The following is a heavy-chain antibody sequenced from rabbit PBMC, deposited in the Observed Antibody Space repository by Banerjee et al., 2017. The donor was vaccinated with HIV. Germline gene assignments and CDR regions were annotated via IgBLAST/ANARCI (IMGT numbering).Heavy chain of an antibody. V-gene: IGHV1S45*01. CDR3: ARDIAGDGGYYFNL. J-gene: IGHJ4*01. CDR1: GFSFSSRHY. D-gene: IGHD1-1*01. CDR2: IYTGSGTT. Sequence: QEQLEESEGGLVQPEASLTLTCTASGFSFSSRHYMCWVRQAPGRGLEWIGCIYTGSGTTWYANWAKGRFTFSKTSSTTVTLQMTSLTAADTATYFCARDIAGDGGYYFNLWGPGTLVTVS.